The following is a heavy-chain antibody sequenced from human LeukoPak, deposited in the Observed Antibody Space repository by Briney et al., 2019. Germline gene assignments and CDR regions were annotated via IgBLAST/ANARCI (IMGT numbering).Heavy chain of an antibody. J-gene: IGHJ4*02. CDR3: ARSPRPIKWLVPFDY. CDR2: IYYSGST. D-gene: IGHD6-19*01. CDR1: GGSISSSSYY. V-gene: IGHV4-39*07. Sequence: PSETLSLTCTVSGGSISSSSYYWGWIRQPPGKGLEWIGSIYYSGSTYYNPSLKSRVTISVDTSKNQFSLKLSSVTAADTAVYYCARSPRPIKWLVPFDYWGQGTLVTVSS.